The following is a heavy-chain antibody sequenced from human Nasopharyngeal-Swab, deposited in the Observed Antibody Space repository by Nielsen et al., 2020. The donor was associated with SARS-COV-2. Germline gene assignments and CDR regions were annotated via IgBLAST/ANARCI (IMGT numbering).Heavy chain of an antibody. V-gene: IGHV3-7*05. CDR2: IKEDGSEK. CDR1: GFTFSSDW. J-gene: IGHJ4*02. D-gene: IGHD3-16*01. Sequence: GESLKISCAASGFTFSSDWMSGVRQAPGKGLEWVAYIKEDGSEKYFVDSVKGRFTISRDDAKNSLYLQMNSLRAEDTAVYYCARDYTRFDYWGQGTLVTVSS. CDR3: ARDYTRFDY.